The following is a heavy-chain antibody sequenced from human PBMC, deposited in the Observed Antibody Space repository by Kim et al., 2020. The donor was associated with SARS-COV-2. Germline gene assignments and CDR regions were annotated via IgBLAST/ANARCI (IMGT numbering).Heavy chain of an antibody. CDR3: AKDGDYYDSSGYYQPYYFDY. D-gene: IGHD3-22*01. J-gene: IGHJ4*02. CDR1: GFTFSSYG. V-gene: IGHV3-30*18. Sequence: GGSLRLSCAASGFTFSSYGMHWVRQAPGKGLEWVAVISYDGSNKYYADSVKGRFTISRDNSKNTLYLQMNSLRAEDTAVYYCAKDGDYYDSSGYYQPYYFDYWGQGTLVTVSS. CDR2: ISYDGSNK.